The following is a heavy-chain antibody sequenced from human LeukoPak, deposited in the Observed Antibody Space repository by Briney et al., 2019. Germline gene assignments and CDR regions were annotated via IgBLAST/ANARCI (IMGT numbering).Heavy chain of an antibody. Sequence: GGSLRLSCAASGFTFSSYSMNWVRQAPGRGLEWVSYISSSSSTIYYADSVKGRFTISRDHAKNSLYLQMNSLRAEDTAVYYCAREGFGSHGWTLYYFDYWGQGTLVTVSS. D-gene: IGHD3-10*01. CDR1: GFTFSSYS. CDR2: ISSSSSTI. V-gene: IGHV3-48*01. CDR3: AREGFGSHGWTLYYFDY. J-gene: IGHJ4*02.